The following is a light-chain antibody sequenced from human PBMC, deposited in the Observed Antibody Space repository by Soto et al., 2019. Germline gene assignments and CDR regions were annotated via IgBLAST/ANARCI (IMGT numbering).Light chain of an antibody. J-gene: IGKJ5*01. CDR1: QGISTN. CDR3: LQANRVPLS. CDR2: AAS. Sequence: DIQMTQSPSSVSASVGDRVTITCRASQGISTNLAWYQQKPGKAPKLLIYAASSLQSGVPPRFSGSGSGTDFTLTISSLQPEDFAIYYCLQANRVPLSFGQGIRLEIK. V-gene: IGKV1-12*01.